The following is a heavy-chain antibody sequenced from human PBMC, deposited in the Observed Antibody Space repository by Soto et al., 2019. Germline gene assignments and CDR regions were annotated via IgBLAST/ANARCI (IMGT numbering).Heavy chain of an antibody. CDR3: ARVSKIVAPKAGNSDYFYAMDV. Sequence: PSETLSLTCAVSGDSVSSSDFYWTWIRQPPGKPLEWIGYVYSTGTTNYSPSLKSRVDMSVDTSENQFSLKVRSVTAADAAVYFCARVSKIVAPKAGNSDYFYAMDVWGPGTTATVSS. J-gene: IGHJ6*02. D-gene: IGHD6-13*01. CDR2: VYSTGTT. CDR1: GDSVSSSDFY. V-gene: IGHV4-61*08.